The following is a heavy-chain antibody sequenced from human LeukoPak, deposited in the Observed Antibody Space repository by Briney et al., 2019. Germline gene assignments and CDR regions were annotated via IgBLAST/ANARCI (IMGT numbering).Heavy chain of an antibody. CDR2: IDKKDNLYAT. CDR3: TRDRGTYNWFDP. CDR1: GFTFSSHG. Sequence: PGGSLRLSCAAFGFTFSSHGMSWVRQSSGKGLEWVGHIDKKDNLYATAYAESVKGRFTISRDDSKDTAFLHMDSLKTEDTALYYCTRDRGTYNWFDPWGQGTLVTVSS. V-gene: IGHV3-73*01. D-gene: IGHD2-15*01. J-gene: IGHJ5*02.